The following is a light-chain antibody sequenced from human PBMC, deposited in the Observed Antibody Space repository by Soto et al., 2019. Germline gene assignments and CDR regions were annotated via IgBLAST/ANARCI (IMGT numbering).Light chain of an antibody. V-gene: IGLV2-14*03. CDR1: RSDVGAYNY. Sequence: QSVLTQPASVSGSPGQSIAISCIGTRSDVGAYNYVSWYQQHPGKAPKLVIYDVNNRPSGVSNRFSGSKSGNTASLTISGLQAEDEADYYCGSYTTSGSVVFGGGTKLTVL. CDR3: GSYTTSGSVV. J-gene: IGLJ2*01. CDR2: DVN.